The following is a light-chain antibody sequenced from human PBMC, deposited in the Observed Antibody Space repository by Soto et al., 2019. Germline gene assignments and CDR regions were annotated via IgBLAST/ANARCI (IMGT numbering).Light chain of an antibody. CDR1: SSDVGVSNL. CDR2: EIS. V-gene: IGLV2-23*02. J-gene: IGLJ3*02. CDR3: SSYANSRWL. Sequence: QSALTHPASVSWAPGQSITISCNGSSSDVGVSNLVSWYQQHPGKAPKLIIYEISQRPSGVSNRFSGSKSGNTASLTISGLKAYDVGDYCCSSYANSRWLIGVETKLHVL.